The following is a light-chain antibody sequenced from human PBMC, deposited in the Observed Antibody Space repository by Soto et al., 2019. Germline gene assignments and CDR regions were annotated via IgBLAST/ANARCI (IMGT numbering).Light chain of an antibody. CDR2: RDH. J-gene: IGLJ2*01. CDR1: RYNIGSNT. CDR3: AAWDDSLNGYVV. V-gene: IGLV1-44*01. Sequence: QSVLTQPPSASGTPGQRVTISCSGSRYNIGSNTVNWYQQVPGTAPRLLIHRDHQRPSGVPDRFSGSKSGTSASLAISGLPSEDEADYYCAAWDDSLNGYVVVGGGTKVTVL.